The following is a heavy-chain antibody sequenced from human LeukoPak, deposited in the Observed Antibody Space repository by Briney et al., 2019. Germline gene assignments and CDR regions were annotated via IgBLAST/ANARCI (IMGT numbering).Heavy chain of an antibody. CDR1: GGSFSGYY. V-gene: IGHV4-34*01. Sequence: SETLSLTCAVYGGSFSGYYWSWIRQPPGKGLEWIGEINHSGSTNYNPSLKSRVTISVDTSKNQFSLKLSSVTAADTAVYYCARGITIFGVVITSFDYWGQGTLVTVSS. D-gene: IGHD3-3*01. J-gene: IGHJ4*02. CDR3: ARGITIFGVVITSFDY. CDR2: INHSGST.